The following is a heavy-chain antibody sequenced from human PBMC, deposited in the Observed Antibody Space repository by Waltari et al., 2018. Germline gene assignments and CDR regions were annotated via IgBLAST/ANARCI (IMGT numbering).Heavy chain of an antibody. V-gene: IGHV4-31*03. Sequence: QVQLQESGPGLVKPSQTLSLTCTVSGGSISSGGYYWSWIRQHPGKGLGWIGYSDYSGSAYYDPYRMSRVTVYVDTSKNQLSLRLSAVTAADTAVSYCARAVESQRGLCCLGYWGQGTLVTVSS. D-gene: IGHD2-15*01. CDR2: SDYSGSA. CDR1: GGSISSGGYY. J-gene: IGHJ4*02. CDR3: ARAVESQRGLCCLGY.